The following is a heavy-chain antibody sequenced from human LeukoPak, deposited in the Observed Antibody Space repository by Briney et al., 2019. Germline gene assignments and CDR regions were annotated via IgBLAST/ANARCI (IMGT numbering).Heavy chain of an antibody. CDR3: ARDGEYSYGYGYGY. CDR1: GFTFSNYA. Sequence: GGSLRLSCAASGFTFSNYAMHWVRQAPGKGLEWVAVISYDGSNKYYADSVKGRFTISRDNSKNTLYLQMNSLRAEDTAVYYCARDGEYSYGYGYGYWGQGTLVTVSS. D-gene: IGHD5-18*01. CDR2: ISYDGSNK. J-gene: IGHJ4*02. V-gene: IGHV3-30*01.